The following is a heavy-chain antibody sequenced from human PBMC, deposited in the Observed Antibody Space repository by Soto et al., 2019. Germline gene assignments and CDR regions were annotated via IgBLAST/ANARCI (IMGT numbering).Heavy chain of an antibody. CDR1: GFTVSSNY. CDR3: AGDPVPEY. V-gene: IGHV3-53*01. J-gene: IGHJ4*02. Sequence: GGSLRLSCAASGFTVSSNYMTWVRQAPGKGLEWVSVIYRDGSTNYADSVKGRFTISRDNAKNTLYLQMNSLRVEDTAVYYCAGDPVPEYWGQGTLVTVS. CDR2: IYRDGST.